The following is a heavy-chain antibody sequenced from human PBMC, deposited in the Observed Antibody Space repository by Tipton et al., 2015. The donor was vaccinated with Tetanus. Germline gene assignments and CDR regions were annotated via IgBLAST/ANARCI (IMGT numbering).Heavy chain of an antibody. V-gene: IGHV4-61*08. J-gene: IGHJ5*02. CDR1: GGSVRSGDYY. CDR3: ARDPGIASAGLWFDP. Sequence: TLSLTCTVSGGSVRSGDYYWTWIRQPPGKGLEWVGYIDNGGRTNYTPSLKSRLDISLDTSKNQFSLRLTSVTVADTAVYYCARDPGIASAGLWFDPWGQGTLVTVSS. D-gene: IGHD6-13*01. CDR2: IDNGGRT.